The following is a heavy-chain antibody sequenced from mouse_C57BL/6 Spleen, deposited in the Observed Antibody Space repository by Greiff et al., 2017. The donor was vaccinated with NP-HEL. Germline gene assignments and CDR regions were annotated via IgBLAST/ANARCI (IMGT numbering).Heavy chain of an antibody. CDR2: IWSGGST. V-gene: IGHV2-2*01. CDR3: ASPEAMDY. Sequence: VMLVESGPGLVQPSQSLSITCTVSGFSLTSYGVHWVRQSPGKGLEWLGVIWSGGSTDYNAAFISRLSISKDNSKSQVFFKMNSLQADDTAIYYCASPEAMDYWGQGTSVTVSS. J-gene: IGHJ4*01. CDR1: GFSLTSYG.